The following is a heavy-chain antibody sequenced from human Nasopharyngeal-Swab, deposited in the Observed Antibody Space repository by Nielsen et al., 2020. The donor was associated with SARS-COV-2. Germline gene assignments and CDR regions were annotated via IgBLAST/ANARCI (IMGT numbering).Heavy chain of an antibody. CDR3: VKDEGCSGGSCYYLYPYNWFDP. V-gene: IGHV3-30*18. D-gene: IGHD2-15*01. J-gene: IGHJ5*02. Sequence: GGSLRLSCAASGFTFSSYGMHWVRQAPGKGLEWVAVISYDGSNKYYADSVKGRFTISRDNSKNTLYLQMNSLRAEDTAVYYCVKDEGCSGGSCYYLYPYNWFDPWGQGTLVTVSS. CDR1: GFTFSSYG. CDR2: ISYDGSNK.